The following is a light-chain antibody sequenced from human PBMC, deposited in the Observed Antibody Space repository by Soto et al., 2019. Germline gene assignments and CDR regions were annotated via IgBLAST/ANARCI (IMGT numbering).Light chain of an antibody. Sequence: QSVLTQPASVSGSPGQSITISCTGTNSDVGGYNHVSWYQQHPVRAPRLMIYEVSNRPSGVSNRFSGSKSGNTASLTISGLQTEDEADYYCSSYTSINTWVFGGGTKLTVL. J-gene: IGLJ3*02. CDR1: NSDVGGYNH. CDR3: SSYTSINTWV. V-gene: IGLV2-14*01. CDR2: EVS.